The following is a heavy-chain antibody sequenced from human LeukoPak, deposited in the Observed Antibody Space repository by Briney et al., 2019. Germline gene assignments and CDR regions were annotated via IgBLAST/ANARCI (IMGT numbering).Heavy chain of an antibody. Sequence: PGGPLRLSCTASGPTFEDYGMNWVRHAPGKGLEWVSGIDWNGGSTGYADFVKGRFTVSKDNANKSLYLHMNGLRVEDTAFYYCARDYYGRLDFWGQGTLVTVSS. J-gene: IGHJ4*02. CDR3: ARDYYGRLDF. CDR1: GPTFEDYG. V-gene: IGHV3-20*04. CDR2: IDWNGGST. D-gene: IGHD3-10*01.